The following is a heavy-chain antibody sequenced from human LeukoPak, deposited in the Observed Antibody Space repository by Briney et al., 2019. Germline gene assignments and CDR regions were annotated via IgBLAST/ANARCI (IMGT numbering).Heavy chain of an antibody. CDR3: ARAHIGNDLFIDY. CDR2: INPYSGAT. Sequence: ASVKVSCKTSGYTFTSYGIGWVRQAPGQGLEWMGWINPYSGATNYAQKFQGRVTMTRDTSISTAYMDLSSLKSVDTAVYYCARAHIGNDLFIDYWGQGTLVTVSS. V-gene: IGHV1-2*02. D-gene: IGHD2-21*01. CDR1: GYTFTSYG. J-gene: IGHJ4*02.